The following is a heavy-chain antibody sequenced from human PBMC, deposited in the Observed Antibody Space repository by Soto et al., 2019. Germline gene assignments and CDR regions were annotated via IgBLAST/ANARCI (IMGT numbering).Heavy chain of an antibody. CDR2: IYWDDDK. J-gene: IGHJ4*02. V-gene: IGHV2-5*02. CDR3: AHRVLRTVFGLVTTTAIYFDF. Sequence: QITLNESGPTVVRPTETLTLTCRFSGFSLTTSGVGVGWIRQSPGKAPEWLALIYWDDDKRYSASLMSRLTITKETSKNQLVLTVSDLDPTDTATYYCAHRVLRTVFGLVTTTAIYFDFWGQGTPVAVSS. D-gene: IGHD3-3*01. CDR1: GFSLTTSGVG.